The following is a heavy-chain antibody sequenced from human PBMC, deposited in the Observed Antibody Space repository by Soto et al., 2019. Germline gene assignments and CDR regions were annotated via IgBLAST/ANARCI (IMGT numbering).Heavy chain of an antibody. Sequence: RSLTCAVSGYSISSGYYWGWIRQPPGKGLEWIGSIYHSGSTYYNPSLKSRVTISVDTSKNQFSLKLSSVTAADTAVYYCARVYGDHFDYWGQGTLVTVSS. J-gene: IGHJ4*02. D-gene: IGHD4-17*01. CDR1: GYSISSGYY. CDR3: ARVYGDHFDY. V-gene: IGHV4-38-2*01. CDR2: IYHSGST.